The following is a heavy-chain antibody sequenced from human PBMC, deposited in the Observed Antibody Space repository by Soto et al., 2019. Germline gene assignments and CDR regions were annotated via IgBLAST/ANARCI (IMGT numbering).Heavy chain of an antibody. Sequence: PGESLKISCKGSGYSFTSYWIGWVRQMPGKGLEWMGIIYPGDSDTRYSPSFQGQVTISADKSISTAYLQWSSLKASDTAMYYCARQASAYYDFCSGPGPFDYWGQGTLDTVSS. J-gene: IGHJ4*02. CDR2: IYPGDSDT. CDR1: GYSFTSYW. CDR3: ARQASAYYDFCSGPGPFDY. V-gene: IGHV5-51*01. D-gene: IGHD3-3*01.